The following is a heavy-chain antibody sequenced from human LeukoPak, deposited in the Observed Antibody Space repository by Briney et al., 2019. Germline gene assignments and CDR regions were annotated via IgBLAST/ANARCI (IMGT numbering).Heavy chain of an antibody. V-gene: IGHV3-74*01. CDR3: ATLGPPIY. CDR2: INSDASSI. J-gene: IGHJ4*02. CDR1: GFTFSSYW. Sequence: GGSLRLSCAASGFTFSSYWMHRVRQAPGKGLMWVSRINSDASSILYADSVKGRFTISRDNAKNTLYLQMNSLRAEDTAVYYCATLGPPIYWGQGTLVTVSS.